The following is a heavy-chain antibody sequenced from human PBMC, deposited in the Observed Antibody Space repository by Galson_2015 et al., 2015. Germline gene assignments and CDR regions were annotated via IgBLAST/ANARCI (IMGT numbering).Heavy chain of an antibody. CDR2: ISYDGSNK. CDR1: GFTFSSYA. CDR3: AKSFTASTDPYSFDS. D-gene: IGHD4-11*01. Sequence: SLRLSCAASGFTFSSYAMHWVRQAPGKGLDYVSAISYDGSNKYYVDSVKGRFTISRDNSKNTLYLQMNSLRAEDTAVYYCAKSFTASTDPYSFDSRGQGTLVPVPS. J-gene: IGHJ4*02. V-gene: IGHV3-30*18.